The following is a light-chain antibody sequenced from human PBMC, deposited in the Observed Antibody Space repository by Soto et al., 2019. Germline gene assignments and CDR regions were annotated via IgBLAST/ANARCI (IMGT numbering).Light chain of an antibody. CDR3: LQYDHLPYT. V-gene: IGKV1-33*01. CDR2: DVS. J-gene: IGKJ2*01. CDR1: HDIRNY. Sequence: DIQMTQSPSSLSASIGDRVTITCQASHDIRNYLNWYQQRPGKAPKLLIYDVSHLETGVPSRFSGSGSGTDFAFTITSLQAEDIATYYCLQYDHLPYTFGQGTKWDIK.